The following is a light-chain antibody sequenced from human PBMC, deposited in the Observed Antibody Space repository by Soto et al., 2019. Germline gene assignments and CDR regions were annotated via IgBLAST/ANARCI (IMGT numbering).Light chain of an antibody. CDR3: QQRRNWPEFT. J-gene: IGKJ3*01. CDR1: QSVGSS. CDR2: DAS. Sequence: EIVLTQSPATLSLSPGERATLPCRASQSVGSSLAWYQQKPGQAPRLLIYDASNRATGIPARFSGSGSGTDFTLTISSLEPEDFAVYYCQQRRNWPEFTFGPGTKVDV. V-gene: IGKV3-11*01.